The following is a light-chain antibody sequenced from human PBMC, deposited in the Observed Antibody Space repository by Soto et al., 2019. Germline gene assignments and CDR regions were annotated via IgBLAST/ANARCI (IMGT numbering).Light chain of an antibody. J-gene: IGKJ1*01. V-gene: IGKV1-5*01. Sequence: DIQMTQSPSTFFASVGDRVTITCRASQSVRNWLAWYQQKPGRAPQLLIYDSSTLEPGVPSRFRGSGSGTEFTLTITSLQPDDFATYYCQQYNSYPWTFGQGTKVDIK. CDR3: QQYNSYPWT. CDR2: DSS. CDR1: QSVRNW.